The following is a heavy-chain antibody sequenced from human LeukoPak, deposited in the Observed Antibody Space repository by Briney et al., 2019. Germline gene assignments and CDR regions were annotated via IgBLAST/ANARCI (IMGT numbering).Heavy chain of an antibody. CDR3: ARQYSSWFDY. Sequence: GGSLRLSCAASGFIFSSHWMHWVRQAPGKGLVWVSRINSDGSSTSYADSVKGRFTISRDNAKNTLYLQMSSLRAEDTAVYYCARQYSSWFDYWGQGTLVTVSS. V-gene: IGHV3-74*01. D-gene: IGHD6-6*01. CDR1: GFIFSSHW. CDR2: INSDGSST. J-gene: IGHJ4*02.